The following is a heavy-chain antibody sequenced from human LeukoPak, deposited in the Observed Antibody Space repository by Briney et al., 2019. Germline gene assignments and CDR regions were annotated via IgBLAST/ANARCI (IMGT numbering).Heavy chain of an antibody. V-gene: IGHV4-39*01. J-gene: IGHJ4*02. D-gene: IGHD3-10*01. CDR2: IYYSGST. Sequence: KPSETLSLTCTVSGGSISSSSYYWGWIRQPPGKGLEWIGSIYYSGSTYYNPSLKSRVTISVDTSKNQFSLKLSSVTAADTAVYYCVRRPQSRLLWFRELFDYWGQGTLVTVSS. CDR3: VRRPQSRLLWFRELFDY. CDR1: GGSISSSSYY.